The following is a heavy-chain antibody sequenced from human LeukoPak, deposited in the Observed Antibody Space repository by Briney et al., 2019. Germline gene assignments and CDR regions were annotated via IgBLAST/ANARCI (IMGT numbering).Heavy chain of an antibody. CDR2: LYSDGST. Sequence: GMSLRLSCAASGLSVSDYYMSWVRQAPGKGLEWVSVLYSDGSTYFADPVKGRFTTSRDNSKNTVYLQMNSLRAEDTAVYYCARRVTDSSGWLFDYWGQGALVTVSS. CDR3: ARRVTDSSGWLFDY. V-gene: IGHV3-53*01. CDR1: GLSVSDYY. J-gene: IGHJ4*02. D-gene: IGHD6-25*01.